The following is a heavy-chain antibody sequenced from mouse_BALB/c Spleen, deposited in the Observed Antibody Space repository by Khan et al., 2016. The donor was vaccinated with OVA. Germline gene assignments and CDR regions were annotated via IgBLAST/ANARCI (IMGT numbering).Heavy chain of an antibody. Sequence: EVQLQESGGGLVQPGGSMKLSCVASGFTFSNYWMNWVRQSPEKGLEWVADIRFKSDDYVTHYAESVKGTFTISRDDSKSSVYLQMNNVRAEDTGIYYCGILLWGQGTTLTVSS. CDR3: GILL. V-gene: IGHV6-6*02. CDR2: IRFKSDDYVT. J-gene: IGHJ2*01. CDR1: GFTFSNYW.